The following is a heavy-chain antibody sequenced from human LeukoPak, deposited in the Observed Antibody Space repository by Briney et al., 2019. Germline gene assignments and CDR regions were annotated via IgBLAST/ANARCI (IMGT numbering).Heavy chain of an antibody. Sequence: GGSLRLSCAASGFTFSSYGMHWVRQAPGKGLEWVAVIWYDGSNKYYADSVKGRFTISRDNSKNTLYLQTNSLRAEDTAVYYCTRGRYQFLGPNDSWGQGSLVTVSS. CDR2: IWYDGSNK. CDR1: GFTFSSYG. J-gene: IGHJ4*02. V-gene: IGHV3-33*01. D-gene: IGHD2/OR15-2a*01. CDR3: TRGRYQFLGPNDS.